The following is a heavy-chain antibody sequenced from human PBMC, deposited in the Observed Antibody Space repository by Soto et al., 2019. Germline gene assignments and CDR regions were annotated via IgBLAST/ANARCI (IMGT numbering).Heavy chain of an antibody. J-gene: IGHJ4*02. Sequence: PGGSLRLSCGASGFTFSTYNMHWVRQGPGKGLVWVSRINSDGSSTRYADSVKGRFTISRDNAKNTLYLQMNSLRAEDTAVYYCARESIGWCDYWGQGTLVTVSS. CDR1: GFTFSTYN. CDR3: ARESIGWCDY. V-gene: IGHV3-74*01. D-gene: IGHD6-19*01. CDR2: INSDGSST.